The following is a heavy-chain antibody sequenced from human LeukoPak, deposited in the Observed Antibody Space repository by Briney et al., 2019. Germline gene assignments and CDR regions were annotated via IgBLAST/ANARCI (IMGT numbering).Heavy chain of an antibody. V-gene: IGHV3-21*01. CDR3: ARDLYDYVWGSYRPLVIDY. CDR2: ISSSSSYI. Sequence: AGGSLRLSCAASGFTFSSYAMSWVRQAPGKGLEWVSSISSSSSYIYYADSVRGRFTISRDNAKNSLYLQMNSLRAEDTAVYYCARDLYDYVWGSYRPLVIDYWGQGTLVTVSS. CDR1: GFTFSSYA. D-gene: IGHD3-16*02. J-gene: IGHJ4*02.